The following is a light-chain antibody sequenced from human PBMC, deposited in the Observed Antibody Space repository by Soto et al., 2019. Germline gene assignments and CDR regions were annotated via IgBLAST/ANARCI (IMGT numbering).Light chain of an antibody. Sequence: QSVLTQPASVSGSPGQSITISCTGTSSDVGGYNYVSWHQQHPGKAPKLMIYEVTNRPSGVSSRFSGSKSDNTASLTISGLQAEDEADYFCSSYTRSTTLVFGTGTKLTVL. J-gene: IGLJ1*01. CDR3: SSYTRSTTLV. CDR2: EVT. CDR1: SSDVGGYNY. V-gene: IGLV2-14*01.